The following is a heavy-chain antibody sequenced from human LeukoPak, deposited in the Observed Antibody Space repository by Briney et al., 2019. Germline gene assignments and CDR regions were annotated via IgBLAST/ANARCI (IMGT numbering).Heavy chain of an antibody. V-gene: IGHV4-59*01. J-gene: IGHJ4*02. Sequence: SETLSLTCTVSGGSISSYYWSWIRQPPGKGLEWIGYIYYSGSTNYNPSLKSRVTISVDTSKNQFSLKLSSVTAADTAVYYCARSSSSSLPLDYWGQGTLVTVSS. CDR3: ARSSSSSLPLDY. CDR1: GGSISSYY. CDR2: IYYSGST. D-gene: IGHD6-6*01.